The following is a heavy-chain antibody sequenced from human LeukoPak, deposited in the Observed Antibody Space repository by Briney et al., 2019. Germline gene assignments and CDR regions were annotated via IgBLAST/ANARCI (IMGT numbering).Heavy chain of an antibody. D-gene: IGHD3-16*01. Sequence: GGSLRLSCAASGFSFSTYGMHCVRQAPGKGLEWVALIWNAGTNTYYADSVKGRFTISRDNSKDTLYLQMNSPRAEDTAVYYCAGDTPPGGDYYFDYWGQGTLVIVSS. V-gene: IGHV3-33*01. CDR2: IWNAGTNT. J-gene: IGHJ4*02. CDR1: GFSFSTYG. CDR3: AGDTPPGGDYYFDY.